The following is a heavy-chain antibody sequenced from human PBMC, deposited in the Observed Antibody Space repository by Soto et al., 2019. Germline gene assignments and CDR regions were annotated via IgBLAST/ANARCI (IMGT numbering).Heavy chain of an antibody. CDR3: ARDRGIAAAGTFSGPFDP. CDR2: IYNGEST. Sequence: SETLSLTCTVSGGSISSGDYYWSWIRQPPGKGLEWIGYIYNGESTSYYPPLRSRLTISVDTSKNQFSLKLSSVTAADTAVYYCARDRGIAAAGTFSGPFDPWGQGTLVTVSS. CDR1: GGSISSGDYY. J-gene: IGHJ5*02. D-gene: IGHD6-13*01. V-gene: IGHV4-30-4*02.